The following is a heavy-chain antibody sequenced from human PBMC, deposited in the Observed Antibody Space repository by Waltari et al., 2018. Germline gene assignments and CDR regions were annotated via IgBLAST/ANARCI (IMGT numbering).Heavy chain of an antibody. CDR3: ARRDSFTDF. CDR1: GGSMTNYY. Sequence: QVQLQESGPGLVKPSETLSLICTVSGGSMTNYYWGWVRQPPGRGLEWIGDLYNSGSTYSAGSTAYNPSLKSRVTISINTPRDQFSLELRSVTAADTAVYYCARRDSFTDFWGQGTLIIVSS. CDR2: LYNSGST. V-gene: IGHV4-59*08. J-gene: IGHJ4*02. D-gene: IGHD2-21*01.